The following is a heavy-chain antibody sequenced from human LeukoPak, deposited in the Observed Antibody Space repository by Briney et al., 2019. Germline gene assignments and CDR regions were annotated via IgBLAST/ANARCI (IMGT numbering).Heavy chain of an antibody. J-gene: IGHJ4*02. D-gene: IGHD3-22*01. V-gene: IGHV3-74*01. CDR3: ARDSGTMIVDLSFDY. Sequence: GGSLRLSYTASGFTFRRSWMHWVRQAPGQGLVFVSRIGPLGLSKTYADSVKGRFTISRDNAKNTFYLQMNSLTAEDTAVYYCARDSGTMIVDLSFDYWGQGTLVTVSS. CDR2: IGPLGLSK. CDR1: GFTFRRSW.